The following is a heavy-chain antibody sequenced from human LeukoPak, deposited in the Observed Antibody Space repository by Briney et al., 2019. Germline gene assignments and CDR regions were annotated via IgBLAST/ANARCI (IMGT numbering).Heavy chain of an antibody. Sequence: ASVKVSCKASGYTFTSYGISWVRQAPGQGLEWMGWISAYNGNTNYAQKLQGRVTMTTDTSTSTAYMELRSLRSDDTAVYYCARVTMVRGVIEAFDIWGQGTMVTVSS. J-gene: IGHJ3*02. V-gene: IGHV1-18*01. CDR1: GYTFTSYG. CDR2: ISAYNGNT. D-gene: IGHD3-10*01. CDR3: ARVTMVRGVIEAFDI.